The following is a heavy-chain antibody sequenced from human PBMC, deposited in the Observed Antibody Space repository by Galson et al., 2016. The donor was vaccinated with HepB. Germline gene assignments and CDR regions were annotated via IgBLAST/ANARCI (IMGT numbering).Heavy chain of an antibody. CDR3: ARQFGGNDY. Sequence: SLRLSCAASGFTFSSYSMNWVRQAPGKGLEWLPYISGSSGNIYYADSVKGRFTISRDNAKDSLYLQMNSLRDEDTAVYYCARQFGGNDYWGQGTLVSVSS. CDR1: GFTFSSYS. J-gene: IGHJ4*02. V-gene: IGHV3-48*02. D-gene: IGHD4-23*01. CDR2: ISGSSGNI.